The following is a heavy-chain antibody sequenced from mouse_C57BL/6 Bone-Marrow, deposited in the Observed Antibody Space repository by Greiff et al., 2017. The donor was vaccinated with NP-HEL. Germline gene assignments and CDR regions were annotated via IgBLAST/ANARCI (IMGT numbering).Heavy chain of an antibody. Sequence: EVMLVESGGDLVKPGGSLKLSCAASGFTFSSYGMSWVRQTPDKRLEWVATISSGGSYTYYPDSVKGRFTISRDNAKNTLYLQMSSLKAEDTAMYYCARYYGSSYYWYFDVWGTGTTVTVSS. V-gene: IGHV5-6*01. CDR1: GFTFSSYG. CDR3: ARYYGSSYYWYFDV. CDR2: ISSGGSYT. D-gene: IGHD1-1*01. J-gene: IGHJ1*03.